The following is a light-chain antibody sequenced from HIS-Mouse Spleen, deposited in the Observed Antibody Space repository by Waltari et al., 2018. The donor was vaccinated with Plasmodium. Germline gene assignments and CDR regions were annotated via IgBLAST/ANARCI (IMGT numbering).Light chain of an antibody. CDR1: QSISSY. CDR2: AAS. Sequence: DIQMTQSPSSLSASVGDRVTITCRASQSISSYLNWYQQKPGKAPKLLIYAASSLQSGVPSRFSGSGSGTDFTLTISSLQREDFATYYCQQNYNTWTFGQGTKVEIK. CDR3: QQNYNTWT. V-gene: IGKV1-39*01. J-gene: IGKJ1*01.